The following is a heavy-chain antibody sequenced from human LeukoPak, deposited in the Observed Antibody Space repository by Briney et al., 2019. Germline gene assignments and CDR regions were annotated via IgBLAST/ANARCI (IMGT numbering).Heavy chain of an antibody. J-gene: IGHJ4*02. CDR1: GYTLTGYY. Sequence: ASVKVSCKASGYTLTGYYMHWVRQAPGQGLEWMGWINPNSGGTNYAQKFQGRVTMTRDTSISTAYMELSRLRSDDTAVYYCARDGIAAARQSDYWGQGTLVTVSS. V-gene: IGHV1-2*02. CDR3: ARDGIAAARQSDY. CDR2: INPNSGGT. D-gene: IGHD6-13*01.